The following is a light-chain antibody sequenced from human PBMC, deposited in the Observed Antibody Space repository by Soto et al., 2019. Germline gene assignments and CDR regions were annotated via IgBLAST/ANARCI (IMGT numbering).Light chain of an antibody. Sequence: DIQMTQSPSSLSASVGDRVTITCRASESISRHLNWYQQKPGKAPKLLIYAASSLQNGVPSRFSGSGSGTDFTLAINNLQPDDFETYYCHHSYSTLSITFGQGTRLEIK. J-gene: IGKJ5*01. CDR1: ESISRH. CDR3: HHSYSTLSIT. V-gene: IGKV1-39*01. CDR2: AAS.